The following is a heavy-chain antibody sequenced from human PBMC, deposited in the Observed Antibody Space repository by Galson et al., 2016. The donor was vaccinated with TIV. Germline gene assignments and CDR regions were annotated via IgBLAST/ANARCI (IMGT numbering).Heavy chain of an antibody. CDR1: GYTFTSYD. Sequence: SVKVSCKASGYTFTSYDINWVRQATGQGLEWMGWMNPNSGNTGYAQKFRGRVTMTRNTSVRTAYMELSSLRSDDTGAYYCARAGGHYVSGSYNPPDKDWGQGTLVTVSS. CDR3: ARAGGHYVSGSYNPPDKD. D-gene: IGHD3-10*01. J-gene: IGHJ4*02. V-gene: IGHV1-8*02. CDR2: MNPNSGNT.